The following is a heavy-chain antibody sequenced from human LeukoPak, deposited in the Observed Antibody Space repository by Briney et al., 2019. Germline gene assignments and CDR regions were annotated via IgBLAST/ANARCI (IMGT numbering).Heavy chain of an antibody. CDR3: AIREAAGLFLFDP. J-gene: IGHJ5*02. CDR1: GYTFTSYD. V-gene: IGHV1-18*01. D-gene: IGHD6-13*01. CDR2: ISAYNGNT. Sequence: ASVKVSCKASGYTFTSYDINWVRQAPGQGLEWMGWISAYNGNTNYAQKLQGRVTMTTDTSTSTAYMELRSLRSDDTAVYYCAIREAAGLFLFDPWGQGTLVTVSS.